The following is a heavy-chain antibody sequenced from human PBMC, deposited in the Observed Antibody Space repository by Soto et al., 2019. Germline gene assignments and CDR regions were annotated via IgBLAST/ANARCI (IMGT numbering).Heavy chain of an antibody. Sequence: QVQLVQSGAEVKKPGSSVKVSCKASVGTFSSYTSSWVGQAPGQGLEWMGRIIPILGIANYAQKFQGRVTITEDKSTSTADMELSRLRSEEQAGYYCGRSGGSIDGAFDIWGQGNLVPVSS. D-gene: IGHD2-15*01. V-gene: IGHV1-69*02. CDR2: IIPILGIA. CDR3: GRSGGSIDGAFDI. CDR1: VGTFSSYT. J-gene: IGHJ3*02.